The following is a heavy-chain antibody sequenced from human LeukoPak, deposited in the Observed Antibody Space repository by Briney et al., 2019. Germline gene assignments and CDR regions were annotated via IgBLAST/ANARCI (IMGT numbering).Heavy chain of an antibody. Sequence: SETLSLTCTVSGGSISDSYWGWIRHPPGKGLEWIGYIYYSGSTNYNPSLKSRVTISVDTSKNQFSLKLSSVTAADTAVYYCPRHKGAYGSGSPPRDFDYWGQGTLVTVSS. CDR3: PRHKGAYGSGSPPRDFDY. J-gene: IGHJ4*02. D-gene: IGHD3-10*01. CDR1: GGSISDSY. CDR2: IYYSGST. V-gene: IGHV4-59*08.